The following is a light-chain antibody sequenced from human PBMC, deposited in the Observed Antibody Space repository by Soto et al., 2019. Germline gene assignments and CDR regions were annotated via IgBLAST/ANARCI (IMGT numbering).Light chain of an antibody. CDR3: SSYTSSSTYV. CDR1: SSDVGGYNY. J-gene: IGLJ1*01. CDR2: EVS. V-gene: IGLV2-14*01. Sequence: QSVLTQPASVSGSPGQSITISCTGTSSDVGGYNYVSWYQHHPGKAPKLMIYEVSNRPSGVSNRFSGSKSGNTASLTISGLLAEDEADYYCSSYTSSSTYVFGT.